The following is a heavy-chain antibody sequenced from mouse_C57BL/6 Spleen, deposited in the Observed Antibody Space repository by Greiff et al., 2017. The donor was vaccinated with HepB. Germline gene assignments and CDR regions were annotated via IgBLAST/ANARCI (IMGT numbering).Heavy chain of an antibody. D-gene: IGHD2-5*01. Sequence: EVKLVEPGGGLVQPGGSLKLSCAASGFTFSDYGMAWVRQAPRKGPEWVAFISTLAYSIYYADTVKGRFTISRENAKNTMYLEMSSLRSEDTAMYDCARRPYSNYEGNYDLDYWGQGTSVTVAS. CDR3: ARRPYSNYEGNYDLDY. CDR2: ISTLAYSI. V-gene: IGHV5-15*04. CDR1: GFTFSDYG. J-gene: IGHJ4*01.